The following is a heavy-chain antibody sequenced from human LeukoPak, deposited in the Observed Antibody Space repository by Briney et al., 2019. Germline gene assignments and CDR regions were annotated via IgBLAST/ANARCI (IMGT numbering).Heavy chain of an antibody. D-gene: IGHD3-22*01. V-gene: IGHV1-2*02. Sequence: ASVKVSCKASGYTFTGYYMHWVRQAPGQGLEWMGWINPNSGSTSYAQKFQGRVTITADESTSTAYMELSSLRSEDTAVYYCARGPRITMIVGVPDWFDPWGQGTLVTVSS. CDR3: ARGPRITMIVGVPDWFDP. CDR1: GYTFTGYY. J-gene: IGHJ5*02. CDR2: INPNSGST.